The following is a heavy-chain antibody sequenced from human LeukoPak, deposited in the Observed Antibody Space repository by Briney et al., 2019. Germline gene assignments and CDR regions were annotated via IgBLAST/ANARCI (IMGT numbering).Heavy chain of an antibody. Sequence: SVKVSCKASGYTFTSYYMHWVRQAPGQGLEWMGRIIPILGIANYAQKFQGRVTITADKSTSTAYMELSSLRSEDTAVYYCARGVPLTYYYDSSGYYFNWFDPWGQGTLVTVSS. J-gene: IGHJ5*02. D-gene: IGHD3-22*01. CDR3: ARGVPLTYYYDSSGYYFNWFDP. V-gene: IGHV1-69*04. CDR1: GYTFTSYY. CDR2: IIPILGIA.